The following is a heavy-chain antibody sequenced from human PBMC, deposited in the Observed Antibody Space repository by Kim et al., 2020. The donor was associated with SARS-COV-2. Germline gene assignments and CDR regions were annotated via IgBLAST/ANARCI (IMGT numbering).Heavy chain of an antibody. D-gene: IGHD3-10*01. CDR2: ISGSGGST. CDR1: GFTFSSYA. CDR3: ARPEDYYGSGSYYPDAFDI. J-gene: IGHJ3*02. V-gene: IGHV3-23*01. Sequence: VGSLRLSCAASGFTFSSYAMSWVRQAPGKGLEWVSAISGSGGSTYYADSVKGRFTISRDNSKNTLYLQMNSLRAEDTAVYYCARPEDYYGSGSYYPDAFDIWGQGTMVTVSS.